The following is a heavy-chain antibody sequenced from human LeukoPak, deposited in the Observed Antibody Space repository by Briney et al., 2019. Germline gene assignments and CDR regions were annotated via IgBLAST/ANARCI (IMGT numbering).Heavy chain of an antibody. J-gene: IGHJ5*02. D-gene: IGHD3-22*01. CDR1: GGSFSGYY. Sequence: SETLSLTCAVYGGSFSGYYWSWIRQPPGKGLEWIGEINRSGSTNYNPSLKSRVTISVDTSKNQFSLKLSSVTAADTAVYYCAREKRITMIVVVVSNWFDPWGQGTLVTVSS. V-gene: IGHV4-34*01. CDR3: AREKRITMIVVVVSNWFDP. CDR2: INRSGST.